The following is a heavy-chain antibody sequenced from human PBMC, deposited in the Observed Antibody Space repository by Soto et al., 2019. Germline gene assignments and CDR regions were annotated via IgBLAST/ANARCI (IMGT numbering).Heavy chain of an antibody. V-gene: IGHV1-18*01. CDR2: INAYSGNT. CDR3: ATTTVVGLFRH. D-gene: IGHD4-17*01. CDR1: GYTFTSYS. J-gene: IGHJ1*01. Sequence: QVQLVQSGAEVKKPGASVRVSCKASGYTFTSYSFSWVRQATGQGLEWMGWINAYSGNTDYAQKFQGRVTMTTDTSTITAYMELRIRRSDDTAVYYCATTTVVGLFRHWGQGTLVTVSS.